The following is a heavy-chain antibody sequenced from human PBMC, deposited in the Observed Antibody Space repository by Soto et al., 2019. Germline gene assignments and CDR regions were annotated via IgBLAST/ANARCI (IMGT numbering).Heavy chain of an antibody. Sequence: PGGSLRLSCAASGFTFSSYGMHWVRQAPGKGLEWVAGISCNGSDKYYADSVKGRFTISRDNSKNTLYLQMNSLRAEDTAVYFCARDPDSSGWYYFQHWGQGTLVTVSS. CDR3: ARDPDSSGWYYFQH. CDR1: GFTFSSYG. D-gene: IGHD6-19*01. J-gene: IGHJ1*01. V-gene: IGHV3-33*01. CDR2: ISCNGSDK.